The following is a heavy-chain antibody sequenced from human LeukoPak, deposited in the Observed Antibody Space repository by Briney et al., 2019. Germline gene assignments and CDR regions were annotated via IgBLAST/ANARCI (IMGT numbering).Heavy chain of an antibody. CDR3: ARGSRRISYYDFWSGYSLFDI. Sequence: SETLSLTCAVYGGSFSGYYWSWLRQPPGKGLEWIGEINHSGSTNYNPSLKSRVTISVDTSKNQFSLKLSSVTAADTAVYYCARGSRRISYYDFWSGYSLFDIWGQGTMVTVSS. CDR2: INHSGST. D-gene: IGHD3-3*01. J-gene: IGHJ3*02. CDR1: GGSFSGYY. V-gene: IGHV4-34*01.